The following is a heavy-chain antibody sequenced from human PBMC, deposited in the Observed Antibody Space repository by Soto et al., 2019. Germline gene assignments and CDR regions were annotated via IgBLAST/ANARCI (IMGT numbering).Heavy chain of an antibody. D-gene: IGHD3-9*01. CDR3: ARSYYDILTGYYGPRAEYFQH. V-gene: IGHV1-69*02. Sequence: ASVTVSCKASGGTFSSYTSSWVRQAPGQGLEWMGRIIPILGIANYAQKFQGRVTITADKSTSTAYMELSSLRSEDTAVYYCARSYYDILTGYYGPRAEYFQHWGQGTLVTVSS. J-gene: IGHJ1*01. CDR1: GGTFSSYT. CDR2: IIPILGIA.